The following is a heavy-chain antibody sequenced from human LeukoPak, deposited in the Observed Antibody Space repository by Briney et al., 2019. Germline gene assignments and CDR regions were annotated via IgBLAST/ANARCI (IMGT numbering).Heavy chain of an antibody. J-gene: IGHJ4*02. Sequence: SETLSLTCAVYGGSFRGYYWSSIRQPPGKGLEWVGEINHRGSTNYKPSLKSRVTISVDTSKNQFSLKLSAVTAADTAVYYCAREEGMEGGYYYYLDYWGQGTLVTVSS. CDR1: GGSFRGYY. CDR2: INHRGST. D-gene: IGHD3-22*01. V-gene: IGHV4-34*01. CDR3: AREEGMEGGYYYYLDY.